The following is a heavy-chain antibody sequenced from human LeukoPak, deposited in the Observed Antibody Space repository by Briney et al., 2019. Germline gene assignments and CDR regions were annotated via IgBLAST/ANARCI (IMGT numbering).Heavy chain of an antibody. V-gene: IGHV3-23*01. CDR2: FGISGST. J-gene: IGHJ4*02. Sequence: GGSLRLSCAASGFTFSSFGMGWVRQAPGKSVEWVSTFGISGSTYFADSVKGRFTISRDASKNTLYLQMDSLRAEDTAVYYCARSGPYYFDYWGQGTLVTVSS. CDR3: ARSGPYYFDY. D-gene: IGHD3-10*01. CDR1: GFTFSSFG.